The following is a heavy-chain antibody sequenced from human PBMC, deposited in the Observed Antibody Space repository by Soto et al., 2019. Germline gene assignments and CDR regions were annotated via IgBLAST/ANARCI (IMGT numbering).Heavy chain of an antibody. D-gene: IGHD3-3*01. Sequence: GASVKVSCKASGYTFTGYYMHWVRQAPGQGLEWMGWINPNSGGTNYAQKFQGWVTMTRDTSISTAYMELSRLRSDDTAVYYCALIFGPIHTKNGDYYGMAVWGQGTTVTVYS. CDR2: INPNSGGT. V-gene: IGHV1-2*04. J-gene: IGHJ6*02. CDR1: GYTFTGYY. CDR3: ALIFGPIHTKNGDYYGMAV.